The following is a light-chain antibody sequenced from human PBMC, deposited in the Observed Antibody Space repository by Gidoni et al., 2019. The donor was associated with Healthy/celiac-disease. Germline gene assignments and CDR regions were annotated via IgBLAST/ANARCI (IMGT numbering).Light chain of an antibody. CDR1: QSVSSY. CDR2: YEA. V-gene: IGKV3-11*01. CDR3: QQRSNWPRVT. Sequence: EIVLTQSPATLSLSPGERATLSCRASQSVSSYLDWYQQQPGQAPRLLINYEANRATGIPARFSGSGSGTDFTLTSSSLEPEDFEVYYCQQRSNWPRVTFXGXTKVEIK. J-gene: IGKJ4*01.